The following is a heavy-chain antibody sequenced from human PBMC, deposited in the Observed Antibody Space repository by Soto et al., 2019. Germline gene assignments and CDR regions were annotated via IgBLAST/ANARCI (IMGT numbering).Heavy chain of an antibody. CDR3: AKYSTLMITFGGVIVIPSHFDY. V-gene: IGHV3-23*01. CDR1: GFTFSSYA. Sequence: PGGSMRLSCAASGFTFSSYAMSWVRQAPGKGLEWVSAISGSGGSTYYADSVKGRFTISRDNSKNTLYLQMNSLRAEDTAVYYCAKYSTLMITFGGVIVIPSHFDYWGQGTLVTVSS. CDR2: ISGSGGST. D-gene: IGHD3-16*02. J-gene: IGHJ4*02.